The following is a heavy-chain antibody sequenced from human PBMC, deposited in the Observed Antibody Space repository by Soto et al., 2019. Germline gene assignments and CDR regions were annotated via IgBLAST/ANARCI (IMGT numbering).Heavy chain of an antibody. CDR3: ARDKYRLQLGGNFYYIMDV. Sequence: QVQLVQSGAEVKKPGSSVKLSCKASGGTFRSSAISWVRQAPGQGLEWMGGIIPIFSTPDYAQKFQDRVTITADESTSTAYMEFSSLRSEVTAGYYCARDKYRLQLGGNFYYIMDVWGQGTTVTVSS. CDR1: GGTFRSSA. CDR2: IIPIFSTP. V-gene: IGHV1-69*12. D-gene: IGHD5-12*01. J-gene: IGHJ6*02.